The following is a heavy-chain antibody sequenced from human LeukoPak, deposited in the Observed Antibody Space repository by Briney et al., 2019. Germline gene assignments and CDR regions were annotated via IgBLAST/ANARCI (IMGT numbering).Heavy chain of an antibody. V-gene: IGHV4-59*12. Sequence: PSETLSLTCTVSGASIANYFLTWIRQPPGKGLEWIGYIFYSGSTDYNPSLKSRVTMSVDTSKNQFSLKLTSVTAADTAVYYCARGVPISSAWYYFDSWGQGTLVTVSS. CDR3: ARGVPISSAWYYFDS. D-gene: IGHD6-19*01. CDR2: IFYSGST. J-gene: IGHJ4*02. CDR1: GASIANYF.